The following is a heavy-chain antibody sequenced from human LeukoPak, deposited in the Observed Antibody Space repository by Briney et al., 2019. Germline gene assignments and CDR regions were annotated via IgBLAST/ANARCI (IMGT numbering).Heavy chain of an antibody. Sequence: ASVKVSCKASGYTFIGYYMHWVRQAPGQGLEWMGWINPNSGGTNFAQKFQGRVTMTRDTSISTAYMELSRLRSDDTAVYYCASGHTTNLGYCSSTSCYTDYWGQGTLVSVSS. V-gene: IGHV1-2*02. CDR2: INPNSGGT. D-gene: IGHD2-2*02. CDR1: GYTFIGYY. CDR3: ASGHTTNLGYCSSTSCYTDY. J-gene: IGHJ4*02.